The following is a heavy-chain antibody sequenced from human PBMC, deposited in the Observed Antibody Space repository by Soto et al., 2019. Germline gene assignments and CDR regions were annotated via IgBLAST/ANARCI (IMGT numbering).Heavy chain of an antibody. CDR2: IVVGSGNT. J-gene: IGHJ4*02. D-gene: IGHD1-26*01. CDR1: TFTFTSSA. Sequence: ASVKVSCKASTFTFTSSAVQWVRQARGQRLEWIGWIVVGSGNTKYAQNFQERVTTTRDMSSGTAYLELSSLRSEDTAVYYCATHREGATYYFDYWGQGTLVTVSS. V-gene: IGHV1-58*01. CDR3: ATHREGATYYFDY.